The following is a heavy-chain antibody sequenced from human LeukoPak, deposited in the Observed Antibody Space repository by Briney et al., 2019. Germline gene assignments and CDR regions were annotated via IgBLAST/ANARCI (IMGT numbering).Heavy chain of an antibody. CDR3: ARSGPQYGDPREVRFDP. CDR1: GYTFTSYG. J-gene: IGHJ5*02. V-gene: IGHV1-18*01. Sequence: ASVKDSCKAPGYTFTSYGISWVRQAPGQGLEWMGWISAYNGNTNYAQKLQGRVTMTTDTSTSTAYMELRSLRSDDTAVYYCARSGPQYGDPREVRFDPWGQGTLVTVSS. CDR2: ISAYNGNT. D-gene: IGHD4-17*01.